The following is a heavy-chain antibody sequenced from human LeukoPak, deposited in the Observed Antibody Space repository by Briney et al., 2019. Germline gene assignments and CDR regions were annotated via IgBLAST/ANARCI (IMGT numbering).Heavy chain of an antibody. CDR2: IYPGDSDT. Sequence: GESLQISCKGSGYGFTSYWIGWVRPMPGKGLERMGIIYPGDSDTRYSPSFQGQVTISADKSISTAYLQWSSLKASDTAMYYCARGSLTRTYFYDSSGYELDPWGQGTLVTVSS. CDR1: GYGFTSYW. V-gene: IGHV5-51*01. CDR3: ARGSLTRTYFYDSSGYELDP. J-gene: IGHJ5*02. D-gene: IGHD3-22*01.